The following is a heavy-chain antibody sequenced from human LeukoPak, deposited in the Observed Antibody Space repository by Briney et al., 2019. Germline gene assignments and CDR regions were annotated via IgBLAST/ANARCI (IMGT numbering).Heavy chain of an antibody. V-gene: IGHV3-48*03. CDR3: ATTGFYGDFPFDN. CDR2: ISSSGSTI. CDR1: GFTFSSYE. Sequence: GGSLRLSCAASGFTFSSYEMNWIRQAPGKGLEWVSYISSSGSTIYYADSVKGRFTISRDNAKNSLYLQMNSLRAEDTAVYYCATTGFYGDFPFDNWGQGTLVTVSS. J-gene: IGHJ4*02. D-gene: IGHD4-17*01.